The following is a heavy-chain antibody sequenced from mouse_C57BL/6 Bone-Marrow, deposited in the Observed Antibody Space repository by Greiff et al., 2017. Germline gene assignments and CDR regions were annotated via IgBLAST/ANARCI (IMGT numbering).Heavy chain of an antibody. CDR2: IDPENGDT. CDR1: GFNIKDDY. Sequence: EVQLQQSGAELVRPGASVKLSCTASGFNIKDDYMHWVKQRPEQGLEWIGWIDPENGDTEYASKFQGKATITADTSSNTAYLQLSSLTSDDTAVYYCTTGFITTVVEDYWGQGTTLTVSS. CDR3: TTGFITTVVEDY. J-gene: IGHJ2*01. D-gene: IGHD1-1*01. V-gene: IGHV14-4*01.